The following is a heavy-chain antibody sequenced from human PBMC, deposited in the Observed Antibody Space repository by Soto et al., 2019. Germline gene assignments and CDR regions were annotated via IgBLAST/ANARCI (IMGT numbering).Heavy chain of an antibody. CDR1: GFTFDDYG. D-gene: IGHD6-19*01. Sequence: EVQLVESGGNVVRPGGSLRLSCAASGFTFDDYGMCWVRQAPGKGLEWVSAIDWNGDNTGYAESVKGRFTISRDNAKTSLYLQMNSLRAEDTAFYYCVRNGIAVAENWGQGTLVTVSS. CDR3: VRNGIAVAEN. CDR2: IDWNGDNT. J-gene: IGHJ4*02. V-gene: IGHV3-20*04.